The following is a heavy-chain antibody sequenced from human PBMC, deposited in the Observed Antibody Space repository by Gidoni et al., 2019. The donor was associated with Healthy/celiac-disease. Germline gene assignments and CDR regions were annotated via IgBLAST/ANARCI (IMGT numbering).Heavy chain of an antibody. CDR1: GFTVSSYA. J-gene: IGHJ5*02. V-gene: IGHV3-23*04. D-gene: IGHD3-3*01. Sequence: EVQLVESGGGWVQPGGSLRLSCAASGFTVSSYAMSWVRQAPGKGLEWVSAISGSGGSTYYADSVKGRFTISRDNSKNTLYLQMNSLRAEDTAVYYCAKAGAVFYDFWSGYAWFDPWGQGTLVTVSS. CDR2: ISGSGGST. CDR3: AKAGAVFYDFWSGYAWFDP.